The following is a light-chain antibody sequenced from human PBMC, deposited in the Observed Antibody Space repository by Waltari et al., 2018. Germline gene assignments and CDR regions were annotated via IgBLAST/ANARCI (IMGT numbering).Light chain of an antibody. Sequence: QSALTQPASVSGSPGQSITISCTGTSSDVGSYNLVSWYQHYPGKAPKLMIYEGTKRPSGVSNRLSGSKSGNTASLTISGLQAEDEADYHCCSYAHSSRVVFGGGTKVTVL. J-gene: IGLJ2*01. CDR2: EGT. CDR3: CSYAHSSRVV. V-gene: IGLV2-23*01. CDR1: SSDVGSYNL.